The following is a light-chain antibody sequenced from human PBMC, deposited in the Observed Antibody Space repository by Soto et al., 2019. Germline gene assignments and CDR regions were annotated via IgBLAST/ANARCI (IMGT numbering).Light chain of an antibody. Sequence: QSALTQPPPASGSPGQSVTISCTGTSSDVGGYKYVSWYQQHPDKAPKLMIYEINKRPSGVPNRFSGSKSGNAASLTVSGLQAEDETDYYCISYAGNNTWVFGEGTQLTVL. J-gene: IGLJ3*02. CDR2: EIN. CDR3: ISYAGNNTWV. V-gene: IGLV2-8*01. CDR1: SSDVGGYKY.